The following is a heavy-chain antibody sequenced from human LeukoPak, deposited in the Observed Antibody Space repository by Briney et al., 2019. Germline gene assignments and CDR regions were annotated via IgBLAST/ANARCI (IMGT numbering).Heavy chain of an antibody. V-gene: IGHV1-69*04. CDR2: IIPILGIA. CDR1: GGTFSSYA. Sequence: SVKVFCKASGGTFSSYAISWVRQAPGQGLEWMGRIIPILGIANYAQKFQGRVTITADKSTSTAYMELSSLRSEDTAVYYCARGGSGSFDYWGQGTLVTVSS. D-gene: IGHD1-26*01. J-gene: IGHJ4*02. CDR3: ARGGSGSFDY.